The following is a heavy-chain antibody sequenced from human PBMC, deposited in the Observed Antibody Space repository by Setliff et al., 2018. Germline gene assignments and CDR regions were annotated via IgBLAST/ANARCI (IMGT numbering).Heavy chain of an antibody. Sequence: ASVKVSCKASGYTLSKYYMHWVRQAPGQGLEWMGIINPSGGLTKYAQQFQGRVTMTTDTSTTTAYMELTSLTSDDTALYYCVRGQGPRTVVAIPFDHWGQGTLVTVSS. J-gene: IGHJ4*02. CDR1: GYTLSKYY. D-gene: IGHD3-22*01. CDR3: VRGQGPRTVVAIPFDH. V-gene: IGHV1-46*01. CDR2: INPSGGLT.